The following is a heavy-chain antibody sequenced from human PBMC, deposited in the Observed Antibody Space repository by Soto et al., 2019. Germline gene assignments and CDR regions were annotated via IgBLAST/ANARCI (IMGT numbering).Heavy chain of an antibody. CDR2: ISYSGTT. V-gene: IGHV4-61*01. J-gene: IGHJ4*02. CDR1: GGSVSSGSYY. Sequence: PSETLSLTCTVSGGSVSSGSYYWSWIRQPPGQGLEWIGYISYSGTTNYNPSLKSRVTISVDTSKNQFSLQLNSVTPADTAVYYCARDRGDYRTSSYHFDYWGLGTLVTVSS. CDR3: ARDRGDYRTSSYHFDY. D-gene: IGHD6-6*01.